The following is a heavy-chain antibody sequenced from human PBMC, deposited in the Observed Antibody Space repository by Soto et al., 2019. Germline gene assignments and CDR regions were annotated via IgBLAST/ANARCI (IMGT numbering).Heavy chain of an antibody. J-gene: IGHJ4*02. V-gene: IGHV3-66*04. Sequence: EVQLVESGGGLVQPGGSLRLSCAASGVTVSSNYMSWVRQAPGKGLEWVSVIYSGGSTYYADSVKGRFTISRDNSNNTLYLQMNSLRAEDTAVYYCARHGYNYGGGYFDYWGQGTPVTVSS. D-gene: IGHD5-18*01. CDR2: IYSGGST. CDR1: GVTVSSNY. CDR3: ARHGYNYGGGYFDY.